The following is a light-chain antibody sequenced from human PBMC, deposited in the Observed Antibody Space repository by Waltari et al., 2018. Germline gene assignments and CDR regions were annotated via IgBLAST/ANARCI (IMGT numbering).Light chain of an antibody. Sequence: QSALTQPASVSGSPGQSITISCAGTSSDADSYNLVSWYQQYPGKVPKLIIYEVDKRPSGVSNRFSGSKSGNTASLTISGLQAEDEADYYCCSYARGNGLVFGGGTKLTVL. CDR1: SSDADSYNL. V-gene: IGLV2-23*02. CDR2: EVD. J-gene: IGLJ2*01. CDR3: CSYARGNGLV.